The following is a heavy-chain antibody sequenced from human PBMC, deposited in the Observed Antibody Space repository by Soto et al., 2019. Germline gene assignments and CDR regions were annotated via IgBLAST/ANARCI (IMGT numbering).Heavy chain of an antibody. Sequence: QVQLVQSGAEVKKPGSSVKVSCKASGGTFSSYAISWVRQAPGQGLEWMGGIIPIFGTANYAQKFQGRGTITADESTSTAYMELSSLRSEDTAVYYCARGEIDYGDPNDAFDIWGQGTMVTVSS. CDR3: ARGEIDYGDPNDAFDI. J-gene: IGHJ3*02. V-gene: IGHV1-69*01. CDR2: IIPIFGTA. CDR1: GGTFSSYA. D-gene: IGHD4-17*01.